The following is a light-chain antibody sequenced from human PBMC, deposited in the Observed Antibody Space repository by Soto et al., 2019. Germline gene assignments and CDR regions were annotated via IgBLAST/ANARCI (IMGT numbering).Light chain of an antibody. CDR2: DTS. CDR1: QSVSIT. J-gene: IGKJ5*01. CDR3: QQYNNWPPIT. Sequence: EIVMTQSPATLSVSPGGRATLSCRASQSVSITLAWYQQKPGRAPRLLIYDTSSRATGIPARFSGSGSGTEFTLTISSLQSEDFAVYYCQQYNNWPPITFGQGTRLEIK. V-gene: IGKV3-15*01.